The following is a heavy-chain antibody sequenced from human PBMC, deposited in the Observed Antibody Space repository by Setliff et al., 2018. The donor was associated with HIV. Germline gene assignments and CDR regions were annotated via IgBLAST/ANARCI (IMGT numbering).Heavy chain of an antibody. CDR1: GGSIRSTSHY. CDR2: IYYSGST. V-gene: IGHV4-39*01. Sequence: SETLSLTCTVSGGSIRSTSHYWGWIRQPPGKGLEWIGSIYYSGSTHYNPSLKSRVTVSKDTTKNQLSLRLSSVTAADTAVYYCARGAYCGGASCSLTRFDPWGQGTLVTVSS. CDR3: ARGAYCGGASCSLTRFDP. D-gene: IGHD2-15*01. J-gene: IGHJ5*02.